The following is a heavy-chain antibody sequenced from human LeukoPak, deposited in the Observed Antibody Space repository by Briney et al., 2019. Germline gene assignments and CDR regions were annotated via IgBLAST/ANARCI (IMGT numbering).Heavy chain of an antibody. CDR3: AREFAAAGQTKFDY. Sequence: SSETLSLTCSVSGGSISNYYWSWIRQPQGKGLGGMGNIYNSGSTKYNPSPSLKSRVTISVDTSKNQFSLELSSVTAADTALYYCAREFAAAGQTKFDYWGQGILVTVSS. D-gene: IGHD6-13*01. V-gene: IGHV4-59*01. CDR2: IYNSGST. CDR1: GGSISNYY. J-gene: IGHJ4*02.